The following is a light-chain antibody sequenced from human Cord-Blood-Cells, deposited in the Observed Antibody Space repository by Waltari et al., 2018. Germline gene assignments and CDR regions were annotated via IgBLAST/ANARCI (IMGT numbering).Light chain of an antibody. CDR2: RNN. V-gene: IGLV1-47*01. J-gene: IGLJ2*01. Sequence: QSVLTQPPSASGTPGQRVTISCSGSSSNIGSNYVYWYQQLPGTAPKLLIYRNNQRPSGVPDRFSCSKSGTSASLAISGLRSEYEADYYCAAWDDSLSGVVFGGGTKLTVL. CDR3: AAWDDSLSGVV. CDR1: SSNIGSNY.